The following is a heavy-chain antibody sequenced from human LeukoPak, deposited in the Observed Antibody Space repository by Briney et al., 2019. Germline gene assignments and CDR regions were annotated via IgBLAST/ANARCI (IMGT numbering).Heavy chain of an antibody. D-gene: IGHD6-13*01. J-gene: IGHJ3*02. V-gene: IGHV3-23*01. Sequence: GGSLRLSCAASGFTFSAYAMTWVRQAPGKGLEWVSAISGSGGSTYYADSVKGRFTISRDNSKNTLYLQMNSLRAEDTAVYYCATCIADHAFDIWGQGTTVTVSS. CDR3: ATCIADHAFDI. CDR2: ISGSGGST. CDR1: GFTFSAYA.